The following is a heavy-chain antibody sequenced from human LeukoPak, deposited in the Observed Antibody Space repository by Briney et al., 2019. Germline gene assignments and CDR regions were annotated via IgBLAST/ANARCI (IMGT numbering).Heavy chain of an antibody. Sequence: GGSLRLSCAASGFTFSSYAMAWVRQSPGKGLEWVSCITGDGEYTYHTDSVKGRFTISRENSKNTLYVQMNSLRAEDTAVYYCAKGTLGSCSGGSCYPLDYWGQGTLVTVSS. CDR2: ITGDGEYT. CDR3: AKGTLGSCSGGSCYPLDY. V-gene: IGHV3-23*01. D-gene: IGHD2-15*01. J-gene: IGHJ4*02. CDR1: GFTFSSYA.